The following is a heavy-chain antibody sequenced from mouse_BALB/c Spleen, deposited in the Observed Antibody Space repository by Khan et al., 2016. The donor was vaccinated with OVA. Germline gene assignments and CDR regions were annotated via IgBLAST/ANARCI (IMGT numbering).Heavy chain of an antibody. D-gene: IGHD1-1*02. V-gene: IGHV3-2*02. J-gene: IGHJ2*01. Sequence: EVQLQESGPGLVKPSQSLSLTCTVTGYSITGDYAWNWIRQFPGNKLEWMGFISYSGNINYNPSFKSRISITGDTSKNQFFLQLNSVTTEDTATYYCARGYGGDFDYWGQGTTLTVSS. CDR3: ARGYGGDFDY. CDR1: GYSITGDYA. CDR2: ISYSGNI.